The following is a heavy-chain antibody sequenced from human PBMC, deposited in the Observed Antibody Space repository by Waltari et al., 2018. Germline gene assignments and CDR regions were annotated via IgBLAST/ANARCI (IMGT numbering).Heavy chain of an antibody. Sequence: QVQLVQSGAEVKKPGSSVKVSCKVSGYTLTELSMHWVRQAPGQGLEWMGIINPSGGSTSYAQKFQGRVTMTRDTSTSTVYMELSSLRSEDTAVYYCARELRDGYNYCDYWGQGTLVTVSS. CDR2: INPSGGST. D-gene: IGHD5-12*01. V-gene: IGHV1-46*01. J-gene: IGHJ4*02. CDR1: GYTLTELS. CDR3: ARELRDGYNYCDY.